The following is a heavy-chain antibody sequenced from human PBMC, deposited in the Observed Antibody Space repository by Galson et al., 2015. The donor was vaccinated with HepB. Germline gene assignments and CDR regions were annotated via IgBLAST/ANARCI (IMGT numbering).Heavy chain of an antibody. V-gene: IGHV3-53*01. CDR3: ARHDGATREGVAFDM. CDR2: IYSGGST. D-gene: IGHD5-12*01. CDR1: GFSVSTNY. Sequence: SLRLSCAASGFSVSTNYMTWVRQAPGKGLEWVSGIYSGGSTSYADSLKGRFTISRDNSKNTLYLQMNSLRAEDTAVYYCARHDGATREGVAFDMWGQGTMVTVSS. J-gene: IGHJ3*02.